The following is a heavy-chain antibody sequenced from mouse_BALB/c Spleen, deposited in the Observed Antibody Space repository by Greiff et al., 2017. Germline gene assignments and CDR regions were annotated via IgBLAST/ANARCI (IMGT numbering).Heavy chain of an antibody. CDR1: GFSLTSYG. J-gene: IGHJ4*01. CDR2: IWSGGST. CDR3: ATFITTVVDAMDY. Sequence: VKLVESGPGLVQPSQSLSITCTVSGFSLTSYGVHWVRQSPGKGLEWLGVIWSGGSTDYNAAFISRLSISKDNSKSQVFFKMNSLQANDTAIYYCATFITTVVDAMDYWGQGTSVTVSS. V-gene: IGHV2-2*02. D-gene: IGHD1-1*01.